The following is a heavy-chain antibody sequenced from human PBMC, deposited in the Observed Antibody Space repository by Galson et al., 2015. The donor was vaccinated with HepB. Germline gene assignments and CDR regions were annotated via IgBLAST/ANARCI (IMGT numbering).Heavy chain of an antibody. V-gene: IGHV1-46*03. CDR2: INPSGGST. D-gene: IGHD3-10*01. CDR1: GYTFTSYY. Sequence: SVKVSCKASGYTFTSYYMHWVRQAPGQGLEWMGIINPSGGSTSYAQKFQGRVTMTRDMSTSTVYMELSSLRSEDTAVYYCARDLWFGELFQSPPDYYFDYWGQGTLVTVSS. CDR3: ARDLWFGELFQSPPDYYFDY. J-gene: IGHJ4*02.